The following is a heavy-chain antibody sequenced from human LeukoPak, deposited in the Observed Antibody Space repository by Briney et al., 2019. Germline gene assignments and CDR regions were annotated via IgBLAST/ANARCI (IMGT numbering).Heavy chain of an antibody. V-gene: IGHV4-59*01. Sequence: SETLSLTCTVSGDSISSYYWTWIRQPPGKGLEWIGYIYYSGSTNYNPSLKSRVTRSVDTSKNQFSLKLNSVTAADTAVYYCARENNYFDYWGQGTLVTVSS. CDR2: IYYSGST. J-gene: IGHJ4*02. CDR1: GDSISSYY. CDR3: ARENNYFDY.